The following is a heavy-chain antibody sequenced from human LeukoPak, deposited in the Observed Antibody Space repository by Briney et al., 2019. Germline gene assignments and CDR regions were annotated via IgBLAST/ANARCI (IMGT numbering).Heavy chain of an antibody. Sequence: ASVKVSCKASGGTFSSYAISWVRQAPGQGLEWMGGIIPMFGIPNYAQKLQGRVTITTDDSTSTAYMELSSLRSADTAVYYCASEGYSYTFDYWGQGTLVTVSS. D-gene: IGHD5-18*01. CDR1: GGTFSSYA. V-gene: IGHV1-69*05. J-gene: IGHJ4*02. CDR2: IIPMFGIP. CDR3: ASEGYSYTFDY.